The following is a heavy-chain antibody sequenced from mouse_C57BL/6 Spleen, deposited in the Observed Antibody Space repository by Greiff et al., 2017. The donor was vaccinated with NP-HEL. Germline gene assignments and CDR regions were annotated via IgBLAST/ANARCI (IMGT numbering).Heavy chain of an antibody. J-gene: IGHJ3*01. D-gene: IGHD2-3*01. CDR2: INPGSGGT. V-gene: IGHV1-54*01. CDR3: ARYDGYFSY. Sequence: VQLQQSGAELVRPGTSVKVSCKASGYAFTNYLIEWVKQRPGQGLEWIGVINPGSGGTNYNEKFKGKATLTADKSSSTAYMQLSSLTSEDSAVYFCARYDGYFSYWGQGTLVTVSA. CDR1: GYAFTNYL.